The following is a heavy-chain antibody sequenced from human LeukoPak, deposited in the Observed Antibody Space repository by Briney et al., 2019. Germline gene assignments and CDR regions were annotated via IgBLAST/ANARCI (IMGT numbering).Heavy chain of an antibody. J-gene: IGHJ4*02. V-gene: IGHV3-33*06. CDR3: AKLRGRYGDYGYYFDY. CDR1: GFTFSSYG. CDR2: IWYDGSNK. Sequence: GGSLRLSCAASGFTFSSYGMHWVRQAPGKGLEWVAVIWYDGSNKYYADSVKGRFTISRDNSKNTLYLQMNSLRAENTAVYYCAKLRGRYGDYGYYFDYWGQGTLVTVSS. D-gene: IGHD4-17*01.